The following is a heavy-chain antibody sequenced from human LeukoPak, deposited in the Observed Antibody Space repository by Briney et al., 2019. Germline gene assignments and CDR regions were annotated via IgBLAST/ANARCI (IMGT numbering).Heavy chain of an antibody. CDR1: GFIFSSYT. J-gene: IGHJ4*02. CDR2: ISSSSSYI. CDR3: ARGLVPPDY. V-gene: IGHV3-21*05. D-gene: IGHD4-23*01. Sequence: PGGSLRLSCAASGFIFSSYTMNWVRQAPGKGLEWISYISSSSSYIYYADSVKGRFTISRDNAKNSLYLQMNSLRAEDTAVYYCARGLVPPDYWGQGILVTVSS.